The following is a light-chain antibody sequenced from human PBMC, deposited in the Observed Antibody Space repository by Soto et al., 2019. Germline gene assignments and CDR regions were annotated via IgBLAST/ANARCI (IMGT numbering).Light chain of an antibody. Sequence: DIQMTHSPSSLSASVGDRVTITCRTSHPISEYLNWYQQKPGKAPSLLIYTSSNLQTGVPSRFSGSGSGTDFTLTISSLQPEDFATYYCQQLNSYLSIAFGQGTRLEI. CDR1: HPISEY. CDR2: TSS. CDR3: QQLNSYLSIA. J-gene: IGKJ5*01. V-gene: IGKV1-17*01.